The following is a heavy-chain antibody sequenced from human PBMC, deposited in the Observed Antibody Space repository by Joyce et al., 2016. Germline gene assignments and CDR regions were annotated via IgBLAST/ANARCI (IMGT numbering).Heavy chain of an antibody. CDR1: GFSISSYY. Sequence: QVQLQESGPGLVKPSETLSLTCSVCGFSISSYYWNWIRQSPGKGLEWIGYSYSSGSPDCHPSLKNRVTLSIDASKNQFSLKLTSVTAADTAVYYCARGGSSGWTKGSLDWWGQGTLVTVSS. D-gene: IGHD6-19*01. V-gene: IGHV4-59*01. J-gene: IGHJ4*02. CDR2: SYSSGSP. CDR3: ARGGSSGWTKGSLDW.